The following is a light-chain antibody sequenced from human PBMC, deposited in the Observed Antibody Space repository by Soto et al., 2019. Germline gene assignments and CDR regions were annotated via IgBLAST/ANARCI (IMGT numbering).Light chain of an antibody. CDR2: GAS. V-gene: IGKV3-15*01. CDR3: QQYNNWPPLT. Sequence: EIVFTQTPATLSLSPGERATLSCRGSQSVRRHLDWYQQKPGQAPRLLIYGASTRATGIPARFSGSGSGTEFTLTISSLQSEDVAVYYGQQYNNWPPLTFGGGTKVDIK. J-gene: IGKJ4*01. CDR1: QSVRRH.